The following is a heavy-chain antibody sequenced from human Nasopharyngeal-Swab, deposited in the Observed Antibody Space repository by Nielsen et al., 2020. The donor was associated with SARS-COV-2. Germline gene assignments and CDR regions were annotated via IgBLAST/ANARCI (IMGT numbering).Heavy chain of an antibody. D-gene: IGHD4/OR15-4a*01. CDR1: GFVFSGSA. V-gene: IGHV3-73*01. CDR3: TTDYYFDY. CDR2: IGDKAHNYAT. J-gene: IGHJ4*02. Sequence: GGSLTLSCAASGFVFSGSAIHCVPQASGRGLEWVGRIGDKAHNYATTYAASVKGRFTISRDDSKNTAFLQMDSLNTEDTALYYCTTDYYFDYWGQGTLVTVSS.